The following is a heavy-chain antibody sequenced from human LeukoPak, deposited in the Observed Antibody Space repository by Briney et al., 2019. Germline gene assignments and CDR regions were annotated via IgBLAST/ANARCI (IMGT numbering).Heavy chain of an antibody. CDR2: IRYDGSNK. D-gene: IGHD1-1*01. CDR3: AKEYGYDYNYFYSMDV. Sequence: GGSLRLSCAASGFTFSHHGMHWVRQAPGKGLEWVAFIRYDGSNKYHADSVKGRFTISRDNSKNTVYLQMNSLRAEDSAVYFCAKEYGYDYNYFYSMDVWGKGTTVTISS. V-gene: IGHV3-30*02. J-gene: IGHJ6*03. CDR1: GFTFSHHG.